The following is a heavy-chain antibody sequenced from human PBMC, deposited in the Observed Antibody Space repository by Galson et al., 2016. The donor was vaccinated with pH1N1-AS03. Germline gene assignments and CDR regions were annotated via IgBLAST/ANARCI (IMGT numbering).Heavy chain of an antibody. J-gene: IGHJ4*02. CDR2: MTPNNGNT. Sequence: KVSCKASGYTFTTYDINWVRQAAGQGLEWMGWMTPNNGNTGYAQRLQGRVTMTRNTSISTAYMELSGLQSEDTAVYYCARSFLGETDDWGQGTLVIVSS. D-gene: IGHD3-16*01. CDR3: ARSFLGETDD. CDR1: GYTFTTYD. V-gene: IGHV1-8*01.